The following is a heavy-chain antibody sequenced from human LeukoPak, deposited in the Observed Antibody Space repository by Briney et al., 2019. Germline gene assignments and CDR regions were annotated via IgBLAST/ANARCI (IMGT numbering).Heavy chain of an antibody. CDR1: GGTFSSYA. V-gene: IGHV1-69*06. D-gene: IGHD5-12*01. CDR3: ARAGNSGYDYAFDI. CDR2: IIPIFGTA. Sequence: EASVTVSCKASGGTFSSYAISWVRQAPGQGLEWMGGIIPIFGTANYAQKFQGRVTITADKSTSTAYMELSGLRSEDTAVYYCARAGNSGYDYAFDIWGQGTMVTVSS. J-gene: IGHJ3*02.